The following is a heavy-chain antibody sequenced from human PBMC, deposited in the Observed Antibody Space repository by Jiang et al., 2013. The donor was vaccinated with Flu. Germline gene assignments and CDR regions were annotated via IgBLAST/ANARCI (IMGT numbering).Heavy chain of an antibody. CDR2: IYYSWST. D-gene: IGHD6-13*01. V-gene: IGHV4-59*01. CDR1: GGSMSGY. CDR3: ARGSGYPDAFDI. Sequence: PSETLSLTCTVSGGSMSGYWNWIRQPPGKGLEWIGYIYYSWSTNYNPSLKSRVTISEDTSKNQFSLKLRSVTAADTALYYCARGSGYPDAFDIWGQGTMVTVSS. J-gene: IGHJ3*02.